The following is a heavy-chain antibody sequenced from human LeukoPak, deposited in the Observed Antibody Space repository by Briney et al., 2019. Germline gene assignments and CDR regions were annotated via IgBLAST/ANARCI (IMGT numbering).Heavy chain of an antibody. D-gene: IGHD1-26*01. CDR3: ARSTQWELLRYFDY. V-gene: IGHV5-51*01. CDR2: IYPGDSDT. CDR1: GYSFTSYW. Sequence: GESLKISCXGSGYSFTSYWIGWVRQMPGKGLEWMGIIYPGDSDTRYSPSFQGQVTLSADKSINTAYLQWSSLKASDTALYYCARSTQWELLRYFDYWGQGTLVTVSS. J-gene: IGHJ4*02.